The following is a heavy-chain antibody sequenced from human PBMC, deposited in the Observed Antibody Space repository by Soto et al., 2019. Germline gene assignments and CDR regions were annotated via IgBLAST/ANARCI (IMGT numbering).Heavy chain of an antibody. CDR1: GGSISSSSFY. J-gene: IGHJ5*02. Sequence: SETLSLTCIVSGGSISSSSFYWGWIRQPPGKGLEWIGSIYYSGSTYYNPSLQSRVTISIDTSNNRFSLKLISVTAADTAVYYCARPVGSTYLPDNWFDPWGQGSLVTVSS. V-gene: IGHV4-39*01. CDR3: ARPVGSTYLPDNWFDP. CDR2: IYYSGST.